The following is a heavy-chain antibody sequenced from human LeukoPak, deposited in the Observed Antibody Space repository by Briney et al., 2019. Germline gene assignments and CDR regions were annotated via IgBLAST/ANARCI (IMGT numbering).Heavy chain of an antibody. CDR1: GFTFSSYA. J-gene: IGHJ3*02. Sequence: PGGSLRLSCAASGFTFSSYAISWVRQAPGKGLEWVSAISGSSGYTYYADSVKGRFTISRDNSKNTLYLQMNSLRAEDTAVYYCAKNWGATIYYAFDIWGQGTMVTVCS. CDR2: ISGSSGYT. CDR3: AKNWGATIYYAFDI. D-gene: IGHD5-12*01. V-gene: IGHV3-23*01.